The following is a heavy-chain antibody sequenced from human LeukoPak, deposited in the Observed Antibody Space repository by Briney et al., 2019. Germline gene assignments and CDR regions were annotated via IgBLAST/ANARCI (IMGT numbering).Heavy chain of an antibody. CDR1: GFTFSSYS. D-gene: IGHD5-18*01. J-gene: IGHJ4*02. CDR3: ARASIQLWFVGAY. Sequence: GGSLRLSCAASGFTFSSYSMNWVRQAPGKGLEWVSSISSSSSYIYYADSVKGRFTISRDNAKSSLYLQMNSLRAEDTAVYYCARASIQLWFVGAYWGQGTLVTVSS. V-gene: IGHV3-21*01. CDR2: ISSSSSYI.